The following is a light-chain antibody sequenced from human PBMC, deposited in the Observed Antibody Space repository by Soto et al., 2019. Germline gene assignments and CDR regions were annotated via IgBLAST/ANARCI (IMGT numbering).Light chain of an antibody. CDR3: LKYGRSPGWT. Sequence: EIVMTQSPATLSVSPGERATLYCRASQSVSSNLAWYQQKPGQAPRLLIYGASTRATGIPARFSGSGSGTEFTLTISSLQSEDFAVYYCLKYGRSPGWTFGQGTKVDIK. J-gene: IGKJ1*01. CDR2: GAS. CDR1: QSVSSN. V-gene: IGKV3-15*01.